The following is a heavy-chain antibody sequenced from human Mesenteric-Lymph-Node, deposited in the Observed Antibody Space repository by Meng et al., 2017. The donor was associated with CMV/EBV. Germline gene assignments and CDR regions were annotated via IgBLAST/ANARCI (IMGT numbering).Heavy chain of an antibody. CDR3: ARRGNYDSDYSEY. V-gene: IGHV4-39*01. Sequence: QLQESGPGLVTPSEDLSLSCLVSGDSLSNSTYYWTWIRQPPGKGLEWIGSVHHSGTTYYNPSLKGRLTISVDTSANLFSLRLTTVTAADTATYYCARRGNYDSDYSEYWGQGTLVTVSS. J-gene: IGHJ4*02. D-gene: IGHD3-22*01. CDR1: GDSLSNSTYY. CDR2: VHHSGTT.